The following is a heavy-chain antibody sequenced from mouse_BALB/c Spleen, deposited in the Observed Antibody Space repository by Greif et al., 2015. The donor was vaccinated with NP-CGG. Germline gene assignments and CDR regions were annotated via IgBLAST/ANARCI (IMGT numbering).Heavy chain of an antibody. CDR1: GFSLTSYG. J-gene: IGHJ4*01. D-gene: IGHD1-1*01. CDR2: IWAGGST. V-gene: IGHV2-9*02. CDR3: ATAYYGSSWNYAMDY. Sequence: QVQLKQSGPGLVAPSQSLSITCTVSGFSLTSYGVHWVRQPPGKGLEWLGVIWAGGSTNYNSALMSRLSISKDNSKSQVFLKMNSLQTDDTAMYYCATAYYGSSWNYAMDYWGQGTSVTVSS.